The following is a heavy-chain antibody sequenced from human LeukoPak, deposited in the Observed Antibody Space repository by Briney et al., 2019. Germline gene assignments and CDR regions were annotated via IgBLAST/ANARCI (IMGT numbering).Heavy chain of an antibody. CDR1: GYTFTSYG. J-gene: IGHJ3*02. V-gene: IGHV1-18*01. CDR3: ARVGGCSGGSCYSDAFDI. D-gene: IGHD2-15*01. Sequence: VKVSCKASGYTFTSYGISWVRQAPGQGLEWMGWISAYNGNTNYAQKLQGRVTMTTDTSTITAYMELRSLRSDDTAVYYCARVGGCSGGSCYSDAFDIWGQGTMVTVSS. CDR2: ISAYNGNT.